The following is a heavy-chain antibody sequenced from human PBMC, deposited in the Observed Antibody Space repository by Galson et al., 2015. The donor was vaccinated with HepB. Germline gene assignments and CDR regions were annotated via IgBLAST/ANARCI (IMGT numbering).Heavy chain of an antibody. CDR1: GYTFSSYD. D-gene: IGHD2-8*02. V-gene: IGHV1-8*01. CDR2: MNPYNGDT. CDR3: ARAVDGTGDNSAYFYSLDV. Sequence: SVKVSCKASGYTFSSYDVNWVRQAPGQGLEWLGWMNPYNGDTRYTQTIQGRVTMTRDTSTNTAYMELTGLTFQDTAVYFCARAVDGTGDNSAYFYSLDVWGNGTTIIVSS. J-gene: IGHJ6*04.